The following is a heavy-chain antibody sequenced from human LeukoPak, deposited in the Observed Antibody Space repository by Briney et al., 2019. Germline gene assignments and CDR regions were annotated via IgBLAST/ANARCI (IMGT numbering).Heavy chain of an antibody. D-gene: IGHD5-24*01. CDR2: IFSNGDT. Sequence: GGSLRLSCTASEFTVSRNYMLWVRQAPGKGLEWVSLIFSNGDTHYADSVKGRFTISRDTSKNTVYLQMNSLRVEDTAMYYCTRDQMNYWGQGTLVTVSS. J-gene: IGHJ4*02. V-gene: IGHV3-53*01. CDR3: TRDQMNY. CDR1: EFTVSRNY.